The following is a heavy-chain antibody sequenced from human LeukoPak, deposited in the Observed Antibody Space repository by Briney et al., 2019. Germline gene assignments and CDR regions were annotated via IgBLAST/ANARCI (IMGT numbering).Heavy chain of an antibody. Sequence: ASVKVSCKASGYTFTCYYMHWVGQAPGQGHEWMGWINPNSGGTNYAQKFQGRVTMTRDTSISTAYMELSRLRSDDTAVYYCARDGLSRIAVSGPPDWGQGTLVTVSS. CDR2: INPNSGGT. J-gene: IGHJ4*02. CDR3: ARDGLSRIAVSGPPD. V-gene: IGHV1-2*02. CDR1: GYTFTCYY. D-gene: IGHD6-19*01.